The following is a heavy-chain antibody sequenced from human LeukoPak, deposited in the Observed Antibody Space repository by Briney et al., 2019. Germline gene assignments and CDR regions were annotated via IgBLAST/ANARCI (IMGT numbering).Heavy chain of an antibody. CDR2: ISTTGRTL. Sequence: GGSLRLSCAASGFVFSGYEMNWVRQAPGKGLEWISPISTTGRTLNYAGSVKGRFTISRDNAKNSLYLQMNSLSAEDTAVYYCARGDDYGDSLVAYWGQGALVTVSS. V-gene: IGHV3-48*03. D-gene: IGHD4-17*01. CDR1: GFVFSGYE. J-gene: IGHJ4*02. CDR3: ARGDDYGDSLVAY.